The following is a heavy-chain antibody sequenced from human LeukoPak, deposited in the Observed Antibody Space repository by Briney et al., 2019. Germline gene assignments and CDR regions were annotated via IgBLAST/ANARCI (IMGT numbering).Heavy chain of an antibody. CDR1: GGSFSGYY. CDR2: INHSGST. V-gene: IGHV4-34*01. J-gene: IGHJ5*02. D-gene: IGHD6-13*01. Sequence: SETLSLTCAVYGGSFSGYYWSWIRQPPGKGLEWIGEINHSGSTNYNPSLKSRVTISVDTSKNQFSLKLSSVTAADTAVSYCARLHSGYSSSWYPEYNWFDPWGQGTLVTVSS. CDR3: ARLHSGYSSSWYPEYNWFDP.